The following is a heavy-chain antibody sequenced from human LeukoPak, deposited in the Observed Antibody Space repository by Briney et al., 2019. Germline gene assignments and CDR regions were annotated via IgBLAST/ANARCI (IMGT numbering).Heavy chain of an antibody. V-gene: IGHV1-8*01. D-gene: IGHD4-17*01. CDR1: GYTFTSYD. CDR2: MNPNSGNT. J-gene: IGHJ3*02. Sequence: ASVKVSCKASGYTFTSYDINWVRQATGQGLEWMGWMNPNSGNTGYAQKFQGRVTMTRNTSISAAYIELSSLRSEDTAVYYCATETPTVTTEVGAFDIWGQGTMVTVSS. CDR3: ATETPTVTTEVGAFDI.